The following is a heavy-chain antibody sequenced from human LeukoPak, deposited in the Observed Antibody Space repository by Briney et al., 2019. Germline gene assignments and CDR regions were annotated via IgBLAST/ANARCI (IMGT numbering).Heavy chain of an antibody. CDR3: AGAEHNYYYGMDV. V-gene: IGHV3-9*01. Sequence: GGSLRLSCAASGFTFDDYAMHWVRQAPGKGLEWVSGISWNSGSIGYADSVKGRFTISRDNAKNSLYLQMNSLRAEDTALYYCAGAEHNYYYGMDVWGQGTTVTVSS. J-gene: IGHJ6*02. D-gene: IGHD1-26*01. CDR1: GFTFDDYA. CDR2: ISWNSGSI.